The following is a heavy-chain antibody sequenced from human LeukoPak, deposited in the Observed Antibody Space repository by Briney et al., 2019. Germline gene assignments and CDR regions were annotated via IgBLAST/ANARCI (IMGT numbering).Heavy chain of an antibody. J-gene: IGHJ4*02. D-gene: IGHD5-12*01. V-gene: IGHV3-7*03. Sequence: GGSLRLSCAASGFSFSSYWMSWVRQAPGKGLEWVALINPGGGERYYVDSVKGRFTISRDNAKNSLYLQMNSLRAEDTALYYCAKSVGELIVAGYYFDYWGQGTLVTVSS. CDR1: GFSFSSYW. CDR2: INPGGGER. CDR3: AKSVGELIVAGYYFDY.